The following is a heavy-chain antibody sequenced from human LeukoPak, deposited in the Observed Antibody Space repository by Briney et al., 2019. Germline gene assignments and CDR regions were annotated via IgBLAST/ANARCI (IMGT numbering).Heavy chain of an antibody. CDR1: GASLSTYY. D-gene: IGHD6-13*01. J-gene: IGHJ4*02. CDR2: IFYSGGT. CDR3: ARIGAAGTRYYFDY. V-gene: IGHV4-59*01. Sequence: SETLSLTCIVSGASLSTYYGTWIRQAPGKGLEWIGYIFYSGGTNYNSSLKSRVTLSIDTSKNQFSLELTSVAAADTAVYYCARIGAAGTRYYFDYWSQGTLVTVSS.